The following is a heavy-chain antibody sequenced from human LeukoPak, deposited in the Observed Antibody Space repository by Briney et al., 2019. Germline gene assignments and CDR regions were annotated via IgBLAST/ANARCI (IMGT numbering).Heavy chain of an antibody. CDR3: ARAGGYCSSTSCYSAFDI. CDR2: IIPIFGTA. J-gene: IGHJ3*02. D-gene: IGHD2-2*02. CDR1: GGTFSGYA. V-gene: IGHV1-69*01. Sequence: GSSVKVSCKASGGTFSGYAISWVRQAPGQGLEWMGGIIPIFGTANYAQKFQGRVTITADESTSTAYMELSSLRSEDTAVYYCARAGGYCSSTSCYSAFDIWGQGTMVTVSS.